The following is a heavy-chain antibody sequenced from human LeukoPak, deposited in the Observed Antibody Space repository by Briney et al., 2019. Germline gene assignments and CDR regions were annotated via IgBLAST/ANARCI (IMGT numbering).Heavy chain of an antibody. CDR3: ARDGGDCSSTSCYDRLDY. CDR2: IKQDGSEK. Sequence: GGSLRLSCAASGFIFSNYWMTWVRQAPGKGLEWAANIKQDGSEKYYVDSVKGRFTISRDNAKNTLYLQMNSLRAEDTAVYYCARDGGDCSSTSCYDRLDYWGQGTLVTASS. CDR1: GFIFSNYW. J-gene: IGHJ4*02. V-gene: IGHV3-7*04. D-gene: IGHD2-2*01.